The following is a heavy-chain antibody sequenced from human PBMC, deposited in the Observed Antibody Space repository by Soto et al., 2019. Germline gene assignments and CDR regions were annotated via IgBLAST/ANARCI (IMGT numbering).Heavy chain of an antibody. J-gene: IGHJ6*02. V-gene: IGHV1-69*01. CDR1: GGTFSSYA. D-gene: IGHD6-6*01. CDR3: ARGGSSSSPYYYGMDV. CDR2: IIPTLGTA. Sequence: QVQLVQSGAEVKKPGSSVKVSCKASGGTFSSYAISWVRQAPGQGLEWRGGIIPTLGTANNAQKFQGRVTITADESTSTAYMELSSLRSEDTAVYYCARGGSSSSPYYYGMDVWGQGTKVTVSS.